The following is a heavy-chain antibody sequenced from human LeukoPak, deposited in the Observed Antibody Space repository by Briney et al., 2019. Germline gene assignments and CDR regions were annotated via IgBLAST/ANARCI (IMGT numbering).Heavy chain of an antibody. CDR3: AKDKGTYSSGWYYFDY. CDR2: ISWTSGSI. D-gene: IGHD6-19*01. V-gene: IGHV3-9*01. Sequence: GGSLRLSCGASGFTFEDYAMRWVPKAPGKGMEWVSGISWTSGSIGYADSVKGRFTISRDNAKNSLYLQMNSLRAEDTALYYCAKDKGTYSSGWYYFDYWGQGTLVTVSS. J-gene: IGHJ4*02. CDR1: GFTFEDYA.